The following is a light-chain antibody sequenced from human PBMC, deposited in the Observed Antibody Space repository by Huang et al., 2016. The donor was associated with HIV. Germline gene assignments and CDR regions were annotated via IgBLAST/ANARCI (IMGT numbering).Light chain of an antibody. V-gene: IGKV2-28*01. CDR3: MQALQTPRT. Sequence: DIVMTQSPLSLPVTPGEPASISCRSSQSLLHSNGYNYFDWYLQKPGQSPHLLISLSSNRASGVPDRFSGSGSVTYFTLKISRVEAEDVGVYYCMQALQTPRTFGQGTRLEIK. CDR1: QSLLHSNGYNY. J-gene: IGKJ5*01. CDR2: LSS.